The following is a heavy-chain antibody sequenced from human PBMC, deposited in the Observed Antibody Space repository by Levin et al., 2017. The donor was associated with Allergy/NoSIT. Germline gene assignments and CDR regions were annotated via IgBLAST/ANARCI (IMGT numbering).Heavy chain of an antibody. D-gene: IGHD3-3*01. J-gene: IGHJ5*02. Sequence: GGSLRLSCAASGFTFSNYYMHWVRQIPGKGLVWVSRIKSDGTTTTYADSVKGRFTISRDNAKNMLYLQMNSLRVEDTAVYYCARDPIWGVAGPWGQGTLVTVSS. V-gene: IGHV3-74*01. CDR1: GFTFSNYY. CDR2: IKSDGTTT. CDR3: ARDPIWGVAGP.